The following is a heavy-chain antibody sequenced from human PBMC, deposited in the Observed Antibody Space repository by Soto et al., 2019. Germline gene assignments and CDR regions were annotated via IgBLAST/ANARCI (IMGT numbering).Heavy chain of an antibody. J-gene: IGHJ4*01. D-gene: IGHD5-12*01. CDR2: VLPISGST. CDR3: ATIRVRGGPLRFED. CDR1: GGLISKYS. Sequence: QVQLVQSGAEVGKPGSSVKVSCKTSGGLISKYSFNWVRKAPGQGLEWMGGVLPISGSTDYAQKFQGRLTITADRATSTVYMELSRLRSDDTANYYCATIRVRGGPLRFEDGGQGMLISVSS. V-gene: IGHV1-69*06.